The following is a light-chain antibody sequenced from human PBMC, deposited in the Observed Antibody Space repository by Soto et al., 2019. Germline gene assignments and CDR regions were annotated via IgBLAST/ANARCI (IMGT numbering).Light chain of an antibody. CDR2: KAS. Sequence: DITMSQSPSTLSAPVGDRVTITCRASQSIGSWLAWYQQKPGKAPKLLIYKASSLESGVPARFSGSGSGTEFTLTIASLQPDDVAIYYCQQYNSYRTFGQGTKV. CDR1: QSIGSW. V-gene: IGKV1-5*03. CDR3: QQYNSYRT. J-gene: IGKJ1*01.